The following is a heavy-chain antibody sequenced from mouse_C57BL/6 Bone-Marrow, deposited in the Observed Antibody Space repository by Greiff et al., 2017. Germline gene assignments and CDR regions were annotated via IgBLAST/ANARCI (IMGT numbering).Heavy chain of an antibody. J-gene: IGHJ4*01. CDR1: GYTFTSYW. CDR3: AREGVYYYAMDY. V-gene: IGHV1-55*01. Sequence: QVQLQQPGAELVKPGASVKMSCKASGYTFTSYWITWVKQRPGQGLEWIGDIYPGSGSTNYNDKFKGKATLTVDTSSSTAYMQLSSLTSEDSAVYYCAREGVYYYAMDYWGQGTSVTVSA. CDR2: IYPGSGST.